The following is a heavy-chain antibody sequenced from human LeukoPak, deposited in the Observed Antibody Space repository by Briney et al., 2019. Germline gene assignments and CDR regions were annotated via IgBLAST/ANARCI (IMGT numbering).Heavy chain of an antibody. D-gene: IGHD2-2*02. Sequence: SVKVSCKASGFTFTSSAVQWVRQARGQRLEWIGWIVVGSGNTNYAQKFQERVTITRDMSTSTAYMELSSLRSEDTAVYYCAADGAGDQLLYPFDYWGQGTLVTVSS. V-gene: IGHV1-58*01. CDR2: IVVGSGNT. J-gene: IGHJ4*02. CDR1: GFTFTSSA. CDR3: AADGAGDQLLYPFDY.